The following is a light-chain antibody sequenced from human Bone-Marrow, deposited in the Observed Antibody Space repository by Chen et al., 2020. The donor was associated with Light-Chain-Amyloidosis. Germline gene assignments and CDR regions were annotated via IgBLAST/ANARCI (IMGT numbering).Light chain of an antibody. V-gene: IGLV2-8*01. CDR2: EVI. Sequence: QSALTQPPSASGSPGQLVTIPCTGTNSDVGRYDYVSWYQQHPGKAPKFLIYEVIKRSSGVPDRFSGSNSDNTASLTVSGLQAEDEADYYCCSYAGDSWVFGGGTKLTVL. J-gene: IGLJ3*02. CDR3: CSYAGDSWV. CDR1: NSDVGRYDY.